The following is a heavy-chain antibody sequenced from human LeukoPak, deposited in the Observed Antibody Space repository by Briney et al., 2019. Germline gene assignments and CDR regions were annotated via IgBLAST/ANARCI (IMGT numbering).Heavy chain of an antibody. CDR1: GGSISSYY. Sequence: SETLSLTCTVSGGSISSYYWSWIRQPPGKGLEWIGYIYYSGSTNYNPSLKSRVTISVDTSKNQFSLRLSSVTAADTAVYYCARRGTAYCRGGNCYSDKYFDYWGQGTQVTVSS. CDR2: IYYSGST. D-gene: IGHD2-15*01. J-gene: IGHJ4*02. CDR3: ARRGTAYCRGGNCYSDKYFDY. V-gene: IGHV4-59*12.